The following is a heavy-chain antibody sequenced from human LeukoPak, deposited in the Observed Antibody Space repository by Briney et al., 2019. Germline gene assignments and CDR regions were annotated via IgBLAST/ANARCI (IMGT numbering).Heavy chain of an antibody. CDR1: GYTFTCYG. Sequence: RASVKVSCKASGYTFTCYGISWVRQAPGQGLEWMGWISAYNGNTNYAQKLQGRVTMTTDTSTSTAYMELRSLRSDDTAVYYCARDRYCSGGSCYPYYFDYWGQGTLVTVSS. CDR2: ISAYNGNT. J-gene: IGHJ4*02. D-gene: IGHD2-15*01. CDR3: ARDRYCSGGSCYPYYFDY. V-gene: IGHV1-18*01.